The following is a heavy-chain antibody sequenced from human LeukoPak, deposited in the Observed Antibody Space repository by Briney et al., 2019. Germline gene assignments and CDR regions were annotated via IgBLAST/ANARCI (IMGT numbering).Heavy chain of an antibody. Sequence: SVKVSCKASGGTFSSYAISWVRQAPGQGLEWMGGIIPIFGTANYAQKFQGRVTITAGESTSTAYMELSSLRSEDTAVYYCAGGYSSSWRQPFDYWGQGTLVTVSS. V-gene: IGHV1-69*13. CDR1: GGTFSSYA. J-gene: IGHJ4*02. CDR2: IIPIFGTA. D-gene: IGHD6-13*01. CDR3: AGGYSSSWRQPFDY.